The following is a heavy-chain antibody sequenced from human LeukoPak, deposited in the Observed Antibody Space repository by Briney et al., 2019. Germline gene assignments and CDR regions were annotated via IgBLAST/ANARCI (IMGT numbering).Heavy chain of an antibody. V-gene: IGHV4-39*01. CDR2: IYYSGST. Sequence: SETLSLTCTVSGGSISSSSYYWGWIRQPPGKGLEWIGSIYYSGSTYYNPSLKSRVTISVDTSKNQFSLKLSSVTAADTAVYYCASQRIQLSPRSFDYWGQGTLVTISS. CDR3: ASQRIQLSPRSFDY. J-gene: IGHJ4*02. CDR1: GGSISSSSYY. D-gene: IGHD5-18*01.